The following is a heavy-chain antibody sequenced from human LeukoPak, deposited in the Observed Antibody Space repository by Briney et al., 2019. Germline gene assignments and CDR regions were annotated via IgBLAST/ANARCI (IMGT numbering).Heavy chain of an antibody. D-gene: IGHD3-10*01. V-gene: IGHV1-8*01. CDR1: GFTFTSYD. Sequence: ASVKVSCKASGFTFTSYDINWVRQAPGQGLEWMGWMNPNSGNTRYAQKFQGRVTMTEDTSTDTAYMELSSLRSEDTAVYYCATVARGYYYGSGSYYPYWGQGTLVTVSS. CDR2: MNPNSGNT. CDR3: ATVARGYYYGSGSYYPY. J-gene: IGHJ4*02.